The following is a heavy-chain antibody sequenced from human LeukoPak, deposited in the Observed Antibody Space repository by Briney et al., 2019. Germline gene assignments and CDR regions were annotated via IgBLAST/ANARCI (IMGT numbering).Heavy chain of an antibody. J-gene: IGHJ4*02. V-gene: IGHV1-3*01. CDR1: GYTFTSYA. D-gene: IGHD3-10*01. CDR3: ARPTYGSGSPDC. CDR2: INAGNGNT. Sequence: ASVKVSCKASGYTFTSYAMHWVRQAPGQRLEWMGWINAGNGNTKYSQKFQGRVTITRDTSASTAYMELSSLRSEDTAVYYCARPTYGSGSPDCWGQGTLVTVSS.